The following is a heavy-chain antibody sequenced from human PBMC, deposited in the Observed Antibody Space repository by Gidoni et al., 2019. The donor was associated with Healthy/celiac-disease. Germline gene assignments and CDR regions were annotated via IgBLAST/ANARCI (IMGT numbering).Heavy chain of an antibody. Sequence: QVQLVESGGGVVQPGRSLRLSCAASGFTFSSYAMHWVRQEPGKGLEWVAVISYDGSNKYYADSVKGRFTISRDNSKNTLYLQMNSLRAEDTAVYYCAGSYSSGWLFNYWGQGTLVTVSS. CDR1: GFTFSSYA. J-gene: IGHJ4*02. CDR2: ISYDGSNK. V-gene: IGHV3-30*04. CDR3: AGSYSSGWLFNY. D-gene: IGHD6-19*01.